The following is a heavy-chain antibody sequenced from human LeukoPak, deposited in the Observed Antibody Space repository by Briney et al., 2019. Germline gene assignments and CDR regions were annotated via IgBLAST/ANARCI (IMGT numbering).Heavy chain of an antibody. CDR1: GFTFSSYS. D-gene: IGHD6-6*01. J-gene: IGHJ3*02. CDR3: ARLASDDAFDI. CDR2: ISSSSSYI. V-gene: IGHV3-21*01. Sequence: GGSLRLSCAASGFTFSSYSMNWVRQAPGKGLEWVSSISSSSSYIYYADSVKGRFTISRDNAKNSLYLQMNSLRAEDTAVYYCARLASDDAFDIWGQGTMVTVSS.